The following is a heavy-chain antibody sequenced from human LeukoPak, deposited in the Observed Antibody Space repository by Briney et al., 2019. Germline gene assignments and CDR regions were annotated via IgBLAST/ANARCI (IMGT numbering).Heavy chain of an antibody. CDR2: IWFDGSDE. CDR1: GFTFSSFG. D-gene: IGHD1-14*01. CDR3: ARGSPPNHPLDY. V-gene: IGHV3-33*01. J-gene: IGHJ4*02. Sequence: GGSLRLSCAGSGFTFSSFGMHWVRQAPGKGLEWVAVIWFDGSDEYFADSVKGRFTISRDNSKNTVYLQMNSLRAEDTAVYYCARGSPPNHPLDYWGQGTLVTVSS.